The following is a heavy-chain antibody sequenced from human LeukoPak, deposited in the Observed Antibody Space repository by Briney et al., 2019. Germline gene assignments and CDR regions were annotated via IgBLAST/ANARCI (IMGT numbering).Heavy chain of an antibody. D-gene: IGHD2-2*01. CDR1: GYTYTGYY. J-gene: IGHJ5*02. CDR3: ARVRKGQLFWFDP. V-gene: IGHV1-2*02. Sequence: ASVTVSCKASGYTYTGYYMHWVRQAPGQGLEWMGWINPNSGGTNYAQKFQGRVTMTRDTSISTAYMELSRLRSDDTAVYYCARVRKGQLFWFDPWGQGTLVTVSS. CDR2: INPNSGGT.